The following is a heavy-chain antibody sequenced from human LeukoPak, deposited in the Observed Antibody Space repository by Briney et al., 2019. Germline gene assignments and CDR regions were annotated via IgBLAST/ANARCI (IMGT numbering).Heavy chain of an antibody. J-gene: IGHJ6*03. CDR3: ARQRLVPAAKYYYYMDV. CDR2: IYYSGST. Sequence: SETLSLTCSVSGGSISSYYWSWIRQPPGKGLEWFGYIYYSGSTNYKSPLKSRVTMSGDTSKNQFSLELRSVTAADTAVSYCARQRLVPAAKYYYYMDVWGKGTTVTVSS. D-gene: IGHD2-2*01. V-gene: IGHV4-59*08. CDR1: GGSISSYY.